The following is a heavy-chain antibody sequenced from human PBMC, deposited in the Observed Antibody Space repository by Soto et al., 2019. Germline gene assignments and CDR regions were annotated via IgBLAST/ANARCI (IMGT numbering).Heavy chain of an antibody. CDR3: GKVLLGATGPTDSDS. Sequence: PSETLSLTCTVSGGSIYRSGYYWGWIRQPPGRGLEWIGNIDYNGVTYSNPSLKSRVTISRDTSKNQFSLKLTSVTAADTALYYFGKVLLGATGPTDSDSWGPGTLVTVSS. V-gene: IGHV4-39*01. J-gene: IGHJ4*02. CDR2: IDYNGVT. CDR1: GGSIYRSGYY. D-gene: IGHD2-15*01.